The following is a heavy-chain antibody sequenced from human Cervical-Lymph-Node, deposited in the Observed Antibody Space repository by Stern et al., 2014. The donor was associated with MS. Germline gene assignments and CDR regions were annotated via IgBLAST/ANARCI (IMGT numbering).Heavy chain of an antibody. Sequence: VQLVQSGPAVTKPGASLKVSCKASGYAFTTYGISWVRQVPGHGLEWLGWISGYPATTSYAQNFHDTSTMTTYLSTTTAHLHQRSQRADYTAVYCRTTRPMQMTTGATGDHDGNGMDFWGQGTTVTVSS. CDR1: GYAFTTYG. D-gene: IGHD4-11*01. V-gene: IGHV1-18*01. CDR2: ISGYPATT. J-gene: IGHJ6*02. CDR3: TTRPMQMTTGATGDHDGNGMDF.